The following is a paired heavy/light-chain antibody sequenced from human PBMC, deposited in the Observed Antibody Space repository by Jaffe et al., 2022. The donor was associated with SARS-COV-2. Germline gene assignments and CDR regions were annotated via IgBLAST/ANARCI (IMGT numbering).Light chain of an antibody. Sequence: EIVMTQSPATLSVSPGERATLSCRASQSVTSNLAWYQQKPGQAPRLLIYGASTRATGIPARFSGSGSGTEFTLTISSLQSEDFVVYHCQQYNNWPRTFGQGTKVEVK. CDR2: GAS. CDR3: QQYNNWPRT. CDR1: QSVTSN. V-gene: IGKV3-15*01. J-gene: IGKJ1*01.
Heavy chain of an antibody. CDR2: ISGSGSTI. Sequence: EVQLVESGGGLVQPGGSLRLSCAASGFTFSDYNMNWVRQAPGKGLEWVSHISGSGSTIYYADSVKGRFTISRDNAKNSLYLQMNSLRDEDTAVYYCVSASICSGGSCRTHWGQGTLVTVSS. J-gene: IGHJ4*02. CDR3: VSASICSGGSCRTH. V-gene: IGHV3-48*02. CDR1: GFTFSDYN. D-gene: IGHD2-15*01.